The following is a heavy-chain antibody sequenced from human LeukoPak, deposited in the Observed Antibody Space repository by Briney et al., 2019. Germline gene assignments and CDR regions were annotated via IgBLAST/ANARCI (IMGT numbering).Heavy chain of an antibody. CDR2: IKQDGSEK. CDR1: GFTFSSYW. V-gene: IGHV3-7*03. CDR3: ARDNPGMDYYMDV. D-gene: IGHD1-14*01. J-gene: IGHJ6*03. Sequence: PGGSLRLSCAASGFTFSSYWMSWVRQAPGKGLEWVANIKQDGSEKYYVDSVKGRFTISRDNAKNSLYLQMNSLRSEDTAVYYCARDNPGMDYYMDVWGKGTTVTVSS.